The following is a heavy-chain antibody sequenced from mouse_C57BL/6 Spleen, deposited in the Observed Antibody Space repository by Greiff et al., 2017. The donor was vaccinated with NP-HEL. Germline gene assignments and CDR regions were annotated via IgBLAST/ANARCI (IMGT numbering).Heavy chain of an antibody. CDR1: GYAFSSYW. J-gene: IGHJ4*01. CDR3: ARYGYGSDYAMDY. Sequence: QVQLQQSGPELVKPGASVKISCKASGYAFSSYWMNWVKQRPGKGLEWIGRIYPGDGDTNYNGKFKGKATLTADKSSSTAYMQLSSLTSEDSAVYFCARYGYGSDYAMDYWGQGTSVTVSS. CDR2: IYPGDGDT. D-gene: IGHD1-1*01. V-gene: IGHV1-82*01.